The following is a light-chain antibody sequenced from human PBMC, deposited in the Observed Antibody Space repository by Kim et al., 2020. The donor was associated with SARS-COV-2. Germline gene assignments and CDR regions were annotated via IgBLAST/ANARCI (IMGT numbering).Light chain of an antibody. Sequence: ATLSCKSSQTVLYNSHNKNYFAWYQQNPGQAPKLLIYCASIRESGVSDRFSGSGSETDFTLTISSLQAEDVAVYYCQQYYSTPPSFGQGTKLEIK. CDR1: QTVLYNSHNKNY. J-gene: IGKJ2*03. V-gene: IGKV4-1*01. CDR3: QQYYSTPPS. CDR2: CAS.